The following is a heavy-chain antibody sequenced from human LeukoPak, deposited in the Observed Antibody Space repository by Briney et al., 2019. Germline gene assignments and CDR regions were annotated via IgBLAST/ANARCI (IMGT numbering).Heavy chain of an antibody. Sequence: GGSLRLSCAASGFTFSSHGMHWVRQAPGKGLEWAAVIWFDGTKKYYADSVKGRFTISRDNSKNTLYLQMNSLRAEDTAVYYCAKDGHCSNGACYGYFDYWGQGTLVTVSS. CDR3: AKDGHCSNGACYGYFDY. CDR1: GFTFSSHG. CDR2: IWFDGTKK. D-gene: IGHD2-8*01. V-gene: IGHV3-30*02. J-gene: IGHJ4*02.